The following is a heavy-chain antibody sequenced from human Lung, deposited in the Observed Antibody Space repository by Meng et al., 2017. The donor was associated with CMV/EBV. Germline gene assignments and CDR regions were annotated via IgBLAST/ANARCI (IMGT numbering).Heavy chain of an antibody. J-gene: IGHJ4*02. CDR3: GREALSIAVASTDH. V-gene: IGHV4-39*07. CDR2: IHYRGST. D-gene: IGHD6-19*01. CDR1: GCSRSNSGYY. Sequence: LDASGPGSVRPSEPRSSPCPVSGCSRSNSGYYWGWIRQPPGKGLEWIGSIHYRGSTYYNPSPKGRVTISVDTSKNQFSLKVNSVTAADTAVYYCGREALSIAVASTDHWGQGTLVTVSS.